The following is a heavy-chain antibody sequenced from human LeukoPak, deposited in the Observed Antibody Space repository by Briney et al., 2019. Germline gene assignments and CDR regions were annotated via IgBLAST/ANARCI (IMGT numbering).Heavy chain of an antibody. V-gene: IGHV3-48*03. CDR3: ARDGSGSGNYYNVAGFDY. J-gene: IGHJ4*02. CDR2: ISSSGSTV. Sequence: GGSLRLSCAASGFTFSSYEMNWVRQAPGKGLEWVSYISSSGSTVYYANSVKGRFTISRDNAKNSLYLQMNSLRAEDTAVYYCARDGSGSGNYYNVAGFDYWGQGTLVTVSS. CDR1: GFTFSSYE. D-gene: IGHD3-10*01.